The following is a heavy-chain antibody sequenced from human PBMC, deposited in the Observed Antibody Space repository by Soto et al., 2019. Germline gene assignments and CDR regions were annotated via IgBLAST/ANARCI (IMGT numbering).Heavy chain of an antibody. D-gene: IGHD3-10*01. CDR3: ARDHMVRGAHSFDY. V-gene: IGHV1-18*04. CDR1: GYTFTSYG. J-gene: IGHJ4*02. Sequence: GASVKVSCKASGYTFTSYGISWVRQAPGQGLEWMGWISAYNGNTNYAQKLQGRVTMTTDTSTSTAYMELRSLRSDDTAVYYCARDHMVRGAHSFDYWGQGTLVTVSS. CDR2: ISAYNGNT.